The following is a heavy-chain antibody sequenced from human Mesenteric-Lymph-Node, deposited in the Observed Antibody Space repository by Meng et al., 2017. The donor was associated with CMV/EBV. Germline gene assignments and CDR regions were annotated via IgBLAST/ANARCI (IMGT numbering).Heavy chain of an antibody. V-gene: IGHV1-2*02. CDR2: INPNSGGT. CDR3: ARGSLLGVIGLFDY. Sequence: ASVKVSCKASGYTFTGYYMHWVRQAPGQGLEWMGWINPNSGGTNYAQKFQGRVTMTRDTSISTAYMELSRLRSDDTAVYYCARGSLLGVIGLFDYWGQGTLVTVSS. CDR1: GYTFTGYY. J-gene: IGHJ4*02. D-gene: IGHD3-22*01.